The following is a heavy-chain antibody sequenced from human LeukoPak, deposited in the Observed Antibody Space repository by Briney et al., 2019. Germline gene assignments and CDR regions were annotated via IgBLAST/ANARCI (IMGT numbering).Heavy chain of an antibody. Sequence: GGSLRLSCAASGFTFSSYGMHWVRQAPGKGLEWVAVISYDGCNKYYADSVKGRFTISRDNSKNTLYLQMNSLRAEDTAVYYCAILRYDFWSGDYYGMDVWGQGTTVTVSS. CDR1: GFTFSSYG. CDR2: ISYDGCNK. J-gene: IGHJ6*02. V-gene: IGHV3-30*03. CDR3: AILRYDFWSGDYYGMDV. D-gene: IGHD3-3*01.